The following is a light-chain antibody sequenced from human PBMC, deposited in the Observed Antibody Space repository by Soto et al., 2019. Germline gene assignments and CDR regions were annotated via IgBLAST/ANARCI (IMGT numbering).Light chain of an antibody. Sequence: TLSHFTLFASVGDRVTITFRASQSIGRFLAWYQHQPGKAPKLLIYDASTLGSGVPSRFSGTGSGTEFTFSITSLQPEDFGTYYCQQCYMGWTFGQGTKVDIK. V-gene: IGKV1-5*01. CDR3: QQCYMGWT. J-gene: IGKJ1*01. CDR1: QSIGRF. CDR2: DAS.